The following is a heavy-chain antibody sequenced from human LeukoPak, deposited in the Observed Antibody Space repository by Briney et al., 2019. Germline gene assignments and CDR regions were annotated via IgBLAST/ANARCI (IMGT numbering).Heavy chain of an antibody. V-gene: IGHV1-69*16. CDR2: IIPILGIA. CDR1: GGTFSSYT. CDR3: ARDLRLHSSGWYMGVDY. J-gene: IGHJ4*02. Sequence: ASVKVSCKASGGTFSSYTISWVRQAPGQGLEWMGRIIPILGIANYAQKFQGRVTITTDESTSTAYMELSSLRSEDTAVYYCARDLRLHSSGWYMGVDYWGQGTLVTVSS. D-gene: IGHD6-19*01.